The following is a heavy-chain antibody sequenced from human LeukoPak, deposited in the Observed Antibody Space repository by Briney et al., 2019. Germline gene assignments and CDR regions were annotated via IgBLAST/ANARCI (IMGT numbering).Heavy chain of an antibody. V-gene: IGHV3-72*01. CDR3: VRASQGYFQS. CDR2: IRNKAHTFST. Sequence: GGSLRLSCAASGFDFGAHEMDWVRQAPGKGLEWVGRIRNKAHTFSTEYAASVRGRFTVSRDDSKNSLSLQMNSLRIEDTAVYYCVRASQGYFQSWGRGTLVTVSS. CDR1: GFDFGAHE. J-gene: IGHJ1*01.